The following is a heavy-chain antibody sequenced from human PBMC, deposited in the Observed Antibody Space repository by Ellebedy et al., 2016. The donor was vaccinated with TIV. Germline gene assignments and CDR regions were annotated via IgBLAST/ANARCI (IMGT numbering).Heavy chain of an antibody. Sequence: GESLKISCAASGFTFSQYAMHWVRQAPGKGLDWVALISYDGGISKYYSDSVKGRFTISRDNSKSTLYLQMNSLRAEDTAVYYCARELTGYYVGYWGQGTLVTVPS. D-gene: IGHD3-9*01. V-gene: IGHV3-30-3*01. CDR3: ARELTGYYVGY. CDR1: GFTFSQYA. CDR2: ISYDGGISK. J-gene: IGHJ4*02.